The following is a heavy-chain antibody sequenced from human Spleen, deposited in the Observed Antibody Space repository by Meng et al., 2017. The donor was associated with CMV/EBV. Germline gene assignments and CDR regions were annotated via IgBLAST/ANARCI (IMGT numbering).Heavy chain of an antibody. CDR1: GFTFSSYS. Sequence: ETLSLTCAASGFTFSSYSMNWVRQAPGKGLEWVSSISSSSSYIYYADSVKGRFTISRDNAKNSLYLQMNSLRAEDTAVYYCARKLELPDYYYYGMDVWGQGTTVTVSS. CDR3: ARKLELPDYYYYGMDV. D-gene: IGHD1-7*01. V-gene: IGHV3-21*01. J-gene: IGHJ6*02. CDR2: ISSSSSYI.